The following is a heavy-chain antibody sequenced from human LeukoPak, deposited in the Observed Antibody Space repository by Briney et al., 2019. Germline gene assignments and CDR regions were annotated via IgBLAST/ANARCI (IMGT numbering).Heavy chain of an antibody. D-gene: IGHD3-22*01. Sequence: GGSLRLSCAASGFTFSGSAMHWVRQASGKGLVWVGRIRSKANSYATAYAASVKGRFTISRDDSKNTAYLQMNSLKTEDTAVYYCTNYYYDSSGYYYGFGYWGQGTLVTVSS. CDR1: GFTFSGSA. CDR2: IRSKANSYAT. V-gene: IGHV3-73*01. J-gene: IGHJ4*02. CDR3: TNYYYDSSGYYYGFGY.